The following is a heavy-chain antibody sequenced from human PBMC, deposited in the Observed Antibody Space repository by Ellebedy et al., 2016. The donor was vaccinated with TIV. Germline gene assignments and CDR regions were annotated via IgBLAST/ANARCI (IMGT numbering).Heavy chain of an antibody. J-gene: IGHJ3*02. CDR3: AQRGYDSSGYYRIGHAFDI. D-gene: IGHD3-22*01. V-gene: IGHV2-5*01. Sequence: SGPTLMKPTQTLTLTCTFAGFSLTTAGVGVGWIRQPPGKALECLALIFWNDYERYSPSLKSRLTITKDTSKKQMVLTRTNMDPVDTGTYYCAQRGYDSSGYYRIGHAFDIWGQGTMVTVSS. CDR1: GFSLTTAGVG. CDR2: IFWNDYE.